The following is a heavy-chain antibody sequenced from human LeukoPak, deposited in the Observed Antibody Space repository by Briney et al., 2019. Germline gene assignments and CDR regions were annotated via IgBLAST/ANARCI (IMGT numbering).Heavy chain of an antibody. Sequence: ASVKVSCKASGYTFTSYGISWVRQAPGQGLEWMGWISAYNGNTNYAQKFQGRVTMTRDTSISTAYMELSRLRSDDTAVYYCAREVPYCSGGSCYESWDYWGQGTLVTVSS. CDR2: ISAYNGNT. J-gene: IGHJ4*02. D-gene: IGHD2-15*01. CDR3: AREVPYCSGGSCYESWDY. CDR1: GYTFTSYG. V-gene: IGHV1-18*01.